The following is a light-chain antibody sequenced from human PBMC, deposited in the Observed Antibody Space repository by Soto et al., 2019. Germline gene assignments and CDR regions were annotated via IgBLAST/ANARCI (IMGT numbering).Light chain of an antibody. CDR3: QQSYSSSPM. CDR2: AAS. J-gene: IGKJ1*01. CDR1: QNINSY. Sequence: DIPMTQSPSSLSASVGDRVTITCRASQNINSYLIWYQQTPWKAPKLLIYAASSLQSGVPSRFSGSGSGTDFTLTISSRQPEDFATYYCQQSYSSSPMFGQGTKVEVK. V-gene: IGKV1-39*01.